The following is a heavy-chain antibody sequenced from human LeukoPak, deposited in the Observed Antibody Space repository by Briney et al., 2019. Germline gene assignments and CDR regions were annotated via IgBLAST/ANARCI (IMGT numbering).Heavy chain of an antibody. V-gene: IGHV1-2*02. CDR3: ARDYASLGSGDFDY. CDR2: INPDSGGT. D-gene: IGHD3-10*01. Sequence: GASVKVSCKASGGTFSSYAISWVRQAPGQGLEWMGWINPDSGGTNYAQKFQGRVTMTRDTSISTAYMELSRLRSDDTAIYYCARDYASLGSGDFDYWGQGTLVTVSS. J-gene: IGHJ4*02. CDR1: GGTFSSYA.